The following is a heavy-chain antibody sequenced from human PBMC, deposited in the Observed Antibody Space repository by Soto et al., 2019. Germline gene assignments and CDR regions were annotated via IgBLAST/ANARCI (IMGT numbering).Heavy chain of an antibody. CDR3: ARDSGGSGPRSRWYGDYYYYGMDV. J-gene: IGHJ6*02. CDR1: GGSISSGGYY. CDR2: IYYSGST. V-gene: IGHV4-31*03. Sequence: PSETLSLTCTVSGGSISSGGYYWSWIRQHPGKGLEWIGYIYYSGSTYYNPSLKSRVTISVDTSKNQFSLKLSSVTAADTAVYYCARDSGGSGPRSRWYGDYYYYGMDVWGQGTTVTVSS. D-gene: IGHD6-13*01.